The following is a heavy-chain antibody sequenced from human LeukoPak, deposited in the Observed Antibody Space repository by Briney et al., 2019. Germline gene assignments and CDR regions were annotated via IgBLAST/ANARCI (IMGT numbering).Heavy chain of an antibody. V-gene: IGHV3-21*01. CDR3: ARAESGWYYFDY. CDR1: GFSFSSYG. D-gene: IGHD6-19*01. Sequence: GGSLRLSCAASGFSFSSYGMNWVRQAPGKGLEWVSSISSSSSYIYYADSVKGRFTISRDNAKNSLYLQMNSLRAEDTAVYYCARAESGWYYFDYWGQGTLVTVSS. CDR2: ISSSSSYI. J-gene: IGHJ4*02.